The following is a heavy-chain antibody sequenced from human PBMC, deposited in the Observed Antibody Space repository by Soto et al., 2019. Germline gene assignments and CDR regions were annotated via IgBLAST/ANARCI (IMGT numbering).Heavy chain of an antibody. CDR2: ISSSSSYT. J-gene: IGHJ6*02. CDR1: GFTFSDYY. V-gene: IGHV3-11*06. D-gene: IGHD4-4*01. CDR3: ARDYSNYKYGMDV. Sequence: GGSLRLSCAASGFTFSDYYMSWIRQAPGEGLEWVSYISSSSSYTNYADSVKGRFTISRDNAKNSLYLQMNSLRAEDTAVYYCARDYSNYKYGMDVWGQGTTVTVSS.